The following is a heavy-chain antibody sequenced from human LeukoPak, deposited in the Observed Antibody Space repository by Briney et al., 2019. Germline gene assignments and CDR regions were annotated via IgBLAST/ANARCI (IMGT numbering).Heavy chain of an antibody. CDR1: GVSINDYY. V-gene: IGHV4-34*01. D-gene: IGHD3-9*01. CDR2: ISHTEGT. Sequence: SETLSLSCGVFGVSINDYYWSWIRQSPGKGLEWIGEISHTEGTRYNPSLESRVTMSVGTSENQLSLKLIFVTAADTAVYYCARIRCGHSGSVCYNHWGLGTLVTVSS. CDR3: ARIRCGHSGSVCYNH. J-gene: IGHJ4*02.